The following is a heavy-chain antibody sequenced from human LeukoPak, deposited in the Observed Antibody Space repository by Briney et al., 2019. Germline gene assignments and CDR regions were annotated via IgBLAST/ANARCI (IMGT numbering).Heavy chain of an antibody. J-gene: IGHJ4*02. V-gene: IGHV3-7*01. Sequence: GGSLRLSCAVSGLTFSRSWIVWIRQAPGKGLEWVASVKPDGSESWYVDSVKGRFTISRDNAKNSLYLQMNSLRAEDTAVYYCARAYYYGSGPFDYWGQGTLVTVSS. D-gene: IGHD3-10*01. CDR2: VKPDGSES. CDR1: GLTFSRSW. CDR3: ARAYYYGSGPFDY.